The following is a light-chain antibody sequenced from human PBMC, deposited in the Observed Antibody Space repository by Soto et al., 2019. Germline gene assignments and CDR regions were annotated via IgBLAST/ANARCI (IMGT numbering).Light chain of an antibody. CDR1: QDISNY. Sequence: DIQMTQSPSSLSASVGDRVTITCQASQDISNYLNWYQPKPGKAPKLLIYDASNLETGVPSRFSGSGSGTDFTFTISSLQAEDIATYYYQQYNNLPPTFGGGTKVEIK. V-gene: IGKV1-33*01. CDR2: DAS. J-gene: IGKJ4*01. CDR3: QQYNNLPPT.